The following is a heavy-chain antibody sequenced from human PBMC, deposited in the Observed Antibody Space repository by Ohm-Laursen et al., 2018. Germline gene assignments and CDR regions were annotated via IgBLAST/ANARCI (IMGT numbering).Heavy chain of an antibody. J-gene: IGHJ6*02. CDR2: ISYDGSNK. CDR1: GFTFSSYG. Sequence: SLRLSCTASGFTFSSYGMHWVRQAPGKGLEWVAVISYDGSNKYYADSVKGRFTISRDNSKNTLYLQMNSLRAEDTAVYYCARDRGGYNSNGMDVWGQGTTVTVSS. V-gene: IGHV3-30*03. CDR3: ARDRGGYNSNGMDV. D-gene: IGHD5-24*01.